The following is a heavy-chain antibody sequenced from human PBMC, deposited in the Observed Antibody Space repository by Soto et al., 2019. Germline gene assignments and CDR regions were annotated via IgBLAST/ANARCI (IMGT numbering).Heavy chain of an antibody. J-gene: IGHJ3*02. CDR3: AKSHVDTAMVKTIEAFDI. Sequence: PGGSLRLSCAASGFTFSSYGMHWVRQAPGKGLEWVAVISYDGSNKYYADSVKGRFTISRDNSKNTLYLQMNSLRAEDTAVYYCAKSHVDTAMVKTIEAFDIWGQGTMVTVSS. CDR2: ISYDGSNK. V-gene: IGHV3-30*18. CDR1: GFTFSSYG. D-gene: IGHD5-18*01.